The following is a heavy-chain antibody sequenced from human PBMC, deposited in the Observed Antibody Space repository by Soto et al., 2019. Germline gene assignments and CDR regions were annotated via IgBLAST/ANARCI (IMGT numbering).Heavy chain of an antibody. CDR2: IYYSGST. J-gene: IGHJ6*03. D-gene: IGHD3-3*01. CDR1: GGSISSYY. Sequence: TLSLTCTVSGGSISSYYWSWIRQPPGKGLEWIGYIYYSGSTNYNPSLKSRVTISVDTSKNQFSLKLSSVTAADTAVYYCARLDYDFWSGSQIPYYMDVWGKGTTVTVAS. CDR3: ARLDYDFWSGSQIPYYMDV. V-gene: IGHV4-59*08.